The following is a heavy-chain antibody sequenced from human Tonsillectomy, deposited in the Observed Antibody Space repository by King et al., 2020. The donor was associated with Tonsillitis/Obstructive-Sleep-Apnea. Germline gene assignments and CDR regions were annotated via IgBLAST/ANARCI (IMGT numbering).Heavy chain of an antibody. J-gene: IGHJ6*03. Sequence: LQLQESGPGLVKPSETLSLTCTVSGGSITSDYWSCIRQPPGKGLEWIGNIYYIGSTNYNPSHMSRVTISVDTSKNQFSLKLSSVSAEDKAVYYCARVQVTIFGVTIIGHPYYYYMDVWGKGTTVTVSS. V-gene: IGHV4-59*01. D-gene: IGHD3-3*01. CDR1: GGSITSDY. CDR2: IYYIGST. CDR3: ARVQVTIFGVTIIGHPYYYYMDV.